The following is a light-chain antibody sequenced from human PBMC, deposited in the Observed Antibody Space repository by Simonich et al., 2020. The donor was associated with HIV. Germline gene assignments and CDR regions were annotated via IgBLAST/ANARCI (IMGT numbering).Light chain of an antibody. CDR1: QSISNW. Sequence: DIQMTQSPSTLSASVGDRVTITCRASQSISNWLAWYQQKQGKAPKLLIYKASSLESGVPSRFSGSGSGTEFTLTISSLQPNDSATYYCQQYNIFSWTFGQGTKVEIK. CDR3: QQYNIFSWT. J-gene: IGKJ1*01. CDR2: KAS. V-gene: IGKV1-5*03.